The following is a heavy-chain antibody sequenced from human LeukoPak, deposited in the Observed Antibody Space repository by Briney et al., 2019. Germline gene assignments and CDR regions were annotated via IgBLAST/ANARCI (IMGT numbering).Heavy chain of an antibody. CDR3: TTHIVGATAFDY. V-gene: IGHV3-15*01. Sequence: GGSLRLSCAASGFTFSSYAMSWVRQAPGKGLEWVGRIKSKTDGGTTDYAAPVKGRFTISRDDSKNTLYLQMNSLKTEDTAVYYCTTHIVGATAFDYWGQGTLVTVSS. J-gene: IGHJ4*02. D-gene: IGHD1-26*01. CDR1: GFTFSSYA. CDR2: IKSKTDGGTT.